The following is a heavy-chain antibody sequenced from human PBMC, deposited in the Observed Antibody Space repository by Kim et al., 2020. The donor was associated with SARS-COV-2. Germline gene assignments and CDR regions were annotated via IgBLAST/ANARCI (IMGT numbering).Heavy chain of an antibody. CDR3: AKDQPYGSGSRMSLFDY. J-gene: IGHJ4*02. CDR1: GFTFSSYG. Sequence: GGSLRLSCAASGFTFSSYGMHWVRQAPGKGLEWVAVISYDGSNKYYADSVKGRFTISRDNSKNTLYLQMNSLRAEDTAVYYCAKDQPYGSGSRMSLFDYWGQGTLVTVSS. D-gene: IGHD3-10*01. V-gene: IGHV3-30*18. CDR2: ISYDGSNK.